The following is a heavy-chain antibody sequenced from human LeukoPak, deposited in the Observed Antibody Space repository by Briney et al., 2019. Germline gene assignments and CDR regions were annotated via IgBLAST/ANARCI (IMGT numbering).Heavy chain of an antibody. D-gene: IGHD3-10*01. CDR2: ISGSGGST. J-gene: IGHJ4*02. Sequence: GGSLRLSCAASGFTFSSYGMSWVRQAPGKGLEWVSAISGSGGSTYYADSVKGRFTISRDNSKNTLYLQMNSLGAEDTAVYYCAKDFYRDYYGSGSYPSLDYWGQGTLVTVSS. V-gene: IGHV3-23*01. CDR1: GFTFSSYG. CDR3: AKDFYRDYYGSGSYPSLDY.